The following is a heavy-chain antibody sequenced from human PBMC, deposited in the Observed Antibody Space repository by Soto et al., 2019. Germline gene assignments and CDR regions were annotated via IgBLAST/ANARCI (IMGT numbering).Heavy chain of an antibody. Sequence: QVQLVQSGAEVKKPGASVKVSCKASGGTFSSYAISWVRQAPGQGLEWMGGIIPNFGTVNYAQKFQGRVTISADKSMSTAYMELCSLRFEDTAVYYCAREEGDTPLLGYLNYFVYWGQGTLVNVYS. V-gene: IGHV1-69*06. J-gene: IGHJ4*02. CDR3: AREEGDTPLLGYLNYFVY. CDR2: IIPNFGTV. D-gene: IGHD1-26*01. CDR1: GGTFSSYA.